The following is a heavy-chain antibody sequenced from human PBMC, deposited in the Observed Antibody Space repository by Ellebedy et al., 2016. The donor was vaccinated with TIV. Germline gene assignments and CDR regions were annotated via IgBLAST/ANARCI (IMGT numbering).Heavy chain of an antibody. CDR1: GFTFSDYY. CDR3: ARGKSRQLLLGGMDV. V-gene: IGHV3-11*06. Sequence: GESLKISCAASGFTFSDYYMSWIRQAPGKGLEWVSYITSTSSYTNHADSVKGRFTISRDNAKNSLFLQMKSLRAEDTAVYYCARGKSRQLLLGGMDVWGQGTTVTVSS. CDR2: ITSTSSYT. J-gene: IGHJ6*02. D-gene: IGHD2-2*01.